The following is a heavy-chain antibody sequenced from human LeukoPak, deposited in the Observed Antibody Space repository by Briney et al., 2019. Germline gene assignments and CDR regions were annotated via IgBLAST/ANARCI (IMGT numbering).Heavy chain of an antibody. CDR1: GFTFSSYT. CDR3: TRRFDS. Sequence: GGSLRLSCAASGFTFSSYTMSWVRQAPGKGLEWVSYISDTGSTIAYADSVKGRFTMSRDEAKNSLHLQMNSLRDEDTAVYYCTRRFDSWGQGVLVTVSS. V-gene: IGHV3-48*02. J-gene: IGHJ4*02. CDR2: ISDTGSTI.